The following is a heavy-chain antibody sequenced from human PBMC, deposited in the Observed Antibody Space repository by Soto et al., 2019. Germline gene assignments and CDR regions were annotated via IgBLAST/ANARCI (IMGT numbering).Heavy chain of an antibody. V-gene: IGHV1-8*01. Sequence: QVQLVQSGAEVKEPGSSVKVFCKASGYNFTSLDINWGRQATGQGLEWMGWMRPNSDNTGYAQKFQGRVTMTRDTSISTAYMELSSLRSEDTAVYYCARGVAAGFDYWGQGTLVTVSS. D-gene: IGHD3-10*01. J-gene: IGHJ4*02. CDR3: ARGVAAGFDY. CDR1: GYNFTSLD. CDR2: MRPNSDNT.